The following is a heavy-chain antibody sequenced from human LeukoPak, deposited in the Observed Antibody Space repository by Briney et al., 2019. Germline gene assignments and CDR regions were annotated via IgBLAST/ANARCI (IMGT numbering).Heavy chain of an antibody. CDR1: GFTARSYE. J-gene: IGHJ3*02. Sequence: GGSMRLSCAASGFTARSYEMNWVRQAPGKVLEWVSYISSSGSTIYYADSVKGRFTISRDNAKNSLYLQMNSLRAEDTAVYYCARGVITPSIYGAFDIWGQGTMVTVSS. V-gene: IGHV3-48*03. CDR3: ARGVITPSIYGAFDI. CDR2: ISSSGSTI. D-gene: IGHD3-22*01.